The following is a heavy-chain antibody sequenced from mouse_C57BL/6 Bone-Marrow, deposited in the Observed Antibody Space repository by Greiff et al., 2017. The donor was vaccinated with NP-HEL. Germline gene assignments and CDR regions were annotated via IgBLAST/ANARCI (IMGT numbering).Heavy chain of an antibody. CDR2: IYPGSGST. CDR3: ARRYYGSSYWYFDV. CDR1: GYTFTSYW. J-gene: IGHJ1*03. D-gene: IGHD1-1*01. Sequence: VQLQQPGAELVKPGASVKMSCKASGYTFTSYWITWVKPRPGQGLEWIGDIYPGSGSTNYNEKFKSKATLTVDTSSSTAYMQRSSLTSEDSAVYYCARRYYGSSYWYFDVWGTGTTVTVSS. V-gene: IGHV1-55*01.